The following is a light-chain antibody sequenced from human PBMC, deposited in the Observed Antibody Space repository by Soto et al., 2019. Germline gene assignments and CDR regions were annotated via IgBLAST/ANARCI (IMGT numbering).Light chain of an antibody. CDR1: QDINSY. CDR2: AAS. CDR3: QQVNSFPST. V-gene: IGKV1-9*01. J-gene: IGKJ5*01. Sequence: DIQMTQSPSSLSASVGDRVTITCQASQDINSYLNWYQQKPGKAPKLLIYAASTLQTGVPSRFSGGGSGTDFTLTLSSLQPEDFATYYCQQVNSFPSTFGQGTRLEIK.